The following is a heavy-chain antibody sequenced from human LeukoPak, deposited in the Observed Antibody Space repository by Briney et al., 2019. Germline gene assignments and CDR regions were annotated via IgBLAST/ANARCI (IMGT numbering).Heavy chain of an antibody. D-gene: IGHD3-10*01. Sequence: GGSLRLSCAASGFTFSSYAMSWVRQAPGKGLEWVSAISGSSGSTYYADSVKCRFTISRDNSKTTLYLQMNRLRAEDTAVYYCAKDLLTMVRGVIITRGFDYWGQRTLVTVSS. J-gene: IGHJ4*02. CDR1: GFTFSSYA. CDR2: ISGSSGST. CDR3: AKDLLTMVRGVIITRGFDY. V-gene: IGHV3-23*01.